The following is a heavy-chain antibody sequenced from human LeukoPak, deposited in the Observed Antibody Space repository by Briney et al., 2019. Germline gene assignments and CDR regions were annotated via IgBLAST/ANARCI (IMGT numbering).Heavy chain of an antibody. Sequence: SETLSLTCAVYGGSFSGYYWSWIRQPPGKGLEWIGEINHSGSTNYNPSLKSRVTISVDTSKNQFSLKLSSVTAADTAVYYCARVYRGYYYGSGSYWDYYYMDVWGKGTTVTISS. CDR2: INHSGST. J-gene: IGHJ6*03. D-gene: IGHD3-10*01. V-gene: IGHV4-34*01. CDR1: GGSFSGYY. CDR3: ARVYRGYYYGSGSYWDYYYMDV.